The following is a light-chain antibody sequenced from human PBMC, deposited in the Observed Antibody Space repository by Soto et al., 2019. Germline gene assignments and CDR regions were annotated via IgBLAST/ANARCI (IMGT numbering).Light chain of an antibody. V-gene: IGKV1-27*01. CDR1: QGISND. J-gene: IGKJ1*01. Sequence: DIQMTQSPSSLSASIGDRVTISCRASQGISNDLAWYQQKPGKVPSLLIYAASTSHSGVPSRFRGSGSGTDFTLTISSLQPEDVATYYCQNYNSAPRTFGQGTKVDIK. CDR3: QNYNSAPRT. CDR2: AAS.